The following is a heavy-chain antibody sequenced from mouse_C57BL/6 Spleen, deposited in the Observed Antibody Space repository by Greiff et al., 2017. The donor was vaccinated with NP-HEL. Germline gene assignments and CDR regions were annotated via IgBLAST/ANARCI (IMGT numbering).Heavy chain of an antibody. CDR3: ARRGNYYGSGWFAY. CDR1: GFSLSTSGMG. J-gene: IGHJ3*01. V-gene: IGHV8-12*01. D-gene: IGHD1-1*01. CDR2: IYWDDDK. Sequence: QVTLKVSGPGILQSSQTLSLTCSFSGFSLSTSGMGVSWIRQPSGKGLEWLAHIYWDDDKRYNPSLKSRPTISKDTSRNQVCLKITSVDTADTATYSCARRGNYYGSGWFAYWGQGTLVTVSA.